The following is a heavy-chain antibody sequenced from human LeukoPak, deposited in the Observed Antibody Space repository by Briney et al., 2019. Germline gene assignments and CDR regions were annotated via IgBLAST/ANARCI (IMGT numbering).Heavy chain of an antibody. V-gene: IGHV3-64*01. CDR3: AGSSDTRFGELLV. D-gene: IGHD3-10*01. Sequence: GGSLRLSCAASGFTFSIYAMHWVRQAQGKGLEYVSAISSNGGSTYHVNSVRDRFTISRDNSQNKLYLQMGSLSPEDMAVYYCAGSSDTRFGELLVRGQGTLVTVSS. J-gene: IGHJ4*02. CDR2: ISSNGGST. CDR1: GFTFSIYA.